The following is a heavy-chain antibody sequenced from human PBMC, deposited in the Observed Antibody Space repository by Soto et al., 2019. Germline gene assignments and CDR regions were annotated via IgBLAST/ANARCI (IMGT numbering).Heavy chain of an antibody. J-gene: IGHJ4*02. CDR2: INQDGSEE. CDR3: AKDQSNSNPLYYFDF. CDR1: GFTFSTYC. V-gene: IGHV3-7*03. D-gene: IGHD3-22*01. Sequence: PGGSLRLSCAVSGFTFSTYCMSWVRRAPGKGLEWVANINQDGSEENYVDSVKGRFTISRDNTKNTLYLQMNSLRAEDTAIYYCAKDQSNSNPLYYFDFWGPGTLVTVSS.